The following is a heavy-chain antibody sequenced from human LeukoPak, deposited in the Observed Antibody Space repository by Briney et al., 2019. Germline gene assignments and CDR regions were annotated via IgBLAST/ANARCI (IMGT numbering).Heavy chain of an antibody. V-gene: IGHV1-3*01. J-gene: IGHJ4*02. CDR2: INAGNGNT. Sequence: ASVKVSCKASGYTFTSYAMHWVRQAPGQRLEWMGWINAGNGNTKYSQKFQGRVTITRDTSASTAYMELSSLRSEDTAVYYCARDHRAAGTYYFDYWGQGTLVTVSS. CDR1: GYTFTSYA. CDR3: ARDHRAAGTYYFDY. D-gene: IGHD6-13*01.